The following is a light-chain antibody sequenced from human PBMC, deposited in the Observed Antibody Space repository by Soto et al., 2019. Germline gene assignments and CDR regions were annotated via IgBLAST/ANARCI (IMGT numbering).Light chain of an antibody. Sequence: DIVMTQSPDSLAVSLGERATINCKSSQSVLYSSINKNYLAWYQQKPGQPPKLLIYWASTRESGVPDRFSGSGSGTDFTLTISSLQAEDVAVYYCQQYYSTLLFGGGTKVEIK. J-gene: IGKJ4*01. CDR2: WAS. V-gene: IGKV4-1*01. CDR1: QSVLYSSINKNY. CDR3: QQYYSTLL.